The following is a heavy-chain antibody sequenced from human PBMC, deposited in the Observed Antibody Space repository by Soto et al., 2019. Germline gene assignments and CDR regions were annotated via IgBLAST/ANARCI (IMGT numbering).Heavy chain of an antibody. D-gene: IGHD6-13*01. V-gene: IGHV3-30*18. CDR3: AKDRIDSSSWYLGGMDV. J-gene: IGHJ6*02. CDR2: ISYDGSNK. Sequence: QVQLVESGGGVVQPGRSLRLSCAASGFTFSSYGMHWVRQAPGKGLEWVAVISYDGSNKYYADSVKGRFTISRDNSKNXXYLQMNSLRAEDKAVYYCAKDRIDSSSWYLGGMDVWGQGTTVTVSS. CDR1: GFTFSSYG.